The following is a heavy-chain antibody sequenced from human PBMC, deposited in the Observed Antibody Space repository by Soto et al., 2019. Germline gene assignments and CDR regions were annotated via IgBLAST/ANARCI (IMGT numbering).Heavy chain of an antibody. D-gene: IGHD6-13*01. Sequence: PGGSLRLSCAASGFTFSSYGMHWVRQAPGKGLEWVAVIWYDGSNKYYAESVKGRFTISRDNSKNTLYLQMNSLRDEDTAVYYCSRDLAGQTLYYYYGMDVWGQGTTVTVSS. CDR3: SRDLAGQTLYYYYGMDV. CDR2: IWYDGSNK. V-gene: IGHV3-33*01. J-gene: IGHJ6*02. CDR1: GFTFSSYG.